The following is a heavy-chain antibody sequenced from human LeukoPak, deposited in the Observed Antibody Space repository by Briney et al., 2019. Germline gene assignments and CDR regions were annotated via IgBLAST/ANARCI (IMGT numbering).Heavy chain of an antibody. CDR2: IYYTGIT. D-gene: IGHD3-3*01. J-gene: IGHJ6*03. Sequence: PSETLSLTCTVSGASITSSNYYWLWLRQPPGKGLEWIGSIYYTGITYYNLSLKSRVTISVDTSKNQFSLKLSSVTAADTAVYYCARDVTIFGVVNPENYYYMDVWGKGTTVTVSS. CDR3: ARDVTIFGVVNPENYYYMDV. CDR1: GASITSSNYY. V-gene: IGHV4-39*07.